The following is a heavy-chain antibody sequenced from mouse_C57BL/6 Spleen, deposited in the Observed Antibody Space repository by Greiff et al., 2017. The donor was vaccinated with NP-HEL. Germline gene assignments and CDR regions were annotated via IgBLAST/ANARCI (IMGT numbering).Heavy chain of an antibody. Sequence: VQLQQSGPELVKPGASVKMSCKASGYTFTDYNMHWVKQSHGKSLEWIGYINPNNGGTSYNQKFKGKATLTVNKSSSTAYMELRSLTSEDSAVYYCARGYDYDGSHFDYWGQGTTLTVSS. CDR1: GYTFTDYN. J-gene: IGHJ2*01. D-gene: IGHD2-4*01. CDR2: INPNNGGT. V-gene: IGHV1-22*01. CDR3: ARGYDYDGSHFDY.